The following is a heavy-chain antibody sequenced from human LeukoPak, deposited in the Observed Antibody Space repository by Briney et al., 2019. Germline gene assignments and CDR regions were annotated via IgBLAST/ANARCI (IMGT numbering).Heavy chain of an antibody. CDR3: ARSSRGELLLIP. V-gene: IGHV4-61*08. CDR2: ISYCWST. CDR1: GGSIRSGGYY. J-gene: IGHJ5*02. D-gene: IGHD1-26*01. Sequence: PSETLSLTCTVSGGSIRSGGYYWSWLRQHPGRGVEGIGYISYCWSTHYKPTRKSPVTISVHTTKSQFSLKLRSVTAADTAVYFCARSSRGELLLIPWGQGSLVTVSS.